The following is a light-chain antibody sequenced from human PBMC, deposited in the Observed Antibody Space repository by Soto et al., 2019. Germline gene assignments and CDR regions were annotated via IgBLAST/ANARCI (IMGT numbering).Light chain of an antibody. CDR1: RSDVGDYNY. Sequence: QSALAQPASVSGSPGQSITISCTATRSDVGDYNYVSWYQQHQGEAPKLIIFEVINRPSGVSNRFSGSKSGNTASLIISGLQAEDEAYYYCSSYTTSSTLVFGGGTQLTVL. V-gene: IGLV2-14*01. CDR3: SSYTTSSTLV. J-gene: IGLJ7*01. CDR2: EVI.